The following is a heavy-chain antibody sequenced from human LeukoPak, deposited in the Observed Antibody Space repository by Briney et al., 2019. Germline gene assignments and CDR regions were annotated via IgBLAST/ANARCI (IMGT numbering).Heavy chain of an antibody. CDR3: ARIISSWRGYYFDY. V-gene: IGHV4-34*01. CDR1: GGSFSGYY. CDR2: INHSGST. J-gene: IGHJ4*02. Sequence: PSETLSLTCAVYGGSFSGYYWSWIRQPPGKGLEWIGEINHSGSTNYNPSLKSRVTISVDTSKNQFSLKLSSVTAADTAVYYCARIISSWRGYYFDYWGQGTLVTVSS. D-gene: IGHD6-13*01.